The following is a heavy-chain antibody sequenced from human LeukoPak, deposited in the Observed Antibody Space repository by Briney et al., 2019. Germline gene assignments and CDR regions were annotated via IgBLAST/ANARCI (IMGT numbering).Heavy chain of an antibody. V-gene: IGHV1-69*05. CDR1: GGTFSSYA. CDR3: GIGRGGFGESHYYYYYRDV. J-gene: IGHJ6*03. Sequence: SVKVSCKASGGTFSSYAISWVRQAPGQGLEWMGGIIPIFGTANYAQKFQGRVTITTDESTSTPYMELSSLRYEDTSVYYCGIGRGGFGESHYYYYYRDVWGKGTTVTVS. CDR2: IIPIFGTA. D-gene: IGHD3-10*01.